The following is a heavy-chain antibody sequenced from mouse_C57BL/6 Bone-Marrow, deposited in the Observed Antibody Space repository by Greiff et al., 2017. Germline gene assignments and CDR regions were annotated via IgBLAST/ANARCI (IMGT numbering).Heavy chain of an antibody. CDR3: ARWKPYYFDY. J-gene: IGHJ2*01. V-gene: IGHV1-75*01. Sequence: QVQLKESGPELVKPGASVKISCKASGYTFTDYYINWVKQRPGQGLEWIGWIFPGSGSTYYNEKFKGKATLTVDTSSSTAYMLLSSLTSEDSAVYFCARWKPYYFDYWGQGTTLTVSS. CDR2: IFPGSGST. CDR1: GYTFTDYY.